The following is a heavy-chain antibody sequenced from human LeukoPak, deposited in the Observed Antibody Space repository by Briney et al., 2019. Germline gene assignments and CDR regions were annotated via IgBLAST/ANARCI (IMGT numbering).Heavy chain of an antibody. V-gene: IGHV3-7*01. CDR1: GFTFSSYS. CDR2: IKQDGSEK. Sequence: GGSLRLSCAASGFTFSSYSMNWVRQAPGKGLEWVANIKQDGSEKYYVDSVKGRFTISRDNAKNSLYLQMNSLRAEDTAVYYCARALFRDYDSSGYYYATYYYYMDVWGKGTTVTVSS. CDR3: ARALFRDYDSSGYYYATYYYYMDV. J-gene: IGHJ6*03. D-gene: IGHD3-22*01.